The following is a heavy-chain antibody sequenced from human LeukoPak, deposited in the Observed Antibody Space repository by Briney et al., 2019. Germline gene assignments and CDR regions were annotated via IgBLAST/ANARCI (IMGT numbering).Heavy chain of an antibody. CDR1: GGSISSYY. J-gene: IGHJ2*01. Sequence: TSETLSLTCTVSGGSISSYYWSWIRQPPGEGLEWIGEINHSGSTNYNPSLKSRVTISVDTSKNQFSLKLSSVTAADTAVYYCARLAWYFDLWGRGTLVTVSS. CDR2: INHSGST. V-gene: IGHV4-34*01. CDR3: ARLAWYFDL.